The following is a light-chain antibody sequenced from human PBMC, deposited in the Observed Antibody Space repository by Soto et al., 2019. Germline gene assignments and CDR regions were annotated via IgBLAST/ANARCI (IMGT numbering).Light chain of an antibody. CDR2: DAA. CDR1: QSVSSY. J-gene: IGKJ1*01. V-gene: IGKV3-11*01. Sequence: EIVLTQSPATLSLSPRERATLSCRARQSVSSYFAWYQQKPGQAPRLLIYDAANRATGIPARFSGSGSGTDFTLTISSLEPEDFAVYYCQQRSNWSWTFGQGTKVEIK. CDR3: QQRSNWSWT.